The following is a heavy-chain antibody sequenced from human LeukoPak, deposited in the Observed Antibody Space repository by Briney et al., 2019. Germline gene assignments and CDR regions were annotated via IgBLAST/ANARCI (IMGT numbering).Heavy chain of an antibody. CDR1: GVSISNYY. Sequence: PSETLSLTCSVSGVSISNYYWSWIRQPPGKGLEWIAFIYYDGSTNYNPSLKSRATISVDTSKNQYSLNLSSVTPADTAVYYCARGGASSKFFDAWGQGTLVIVSS. CDR2: IYYDGST. D-gene: IGHD6-6*01. V-gene: IGHV4-59*01. J-gene: IGHJ4*02. CDR3: ARGGASSKFFDA.